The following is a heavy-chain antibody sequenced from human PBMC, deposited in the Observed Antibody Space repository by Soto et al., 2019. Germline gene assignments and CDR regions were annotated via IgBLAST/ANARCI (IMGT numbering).Heavy chain of an antibody. V-gene: IGHV4-59*08. J-gene: IGHJ4*02. CDR3: ARRYGSAIDY. D-gene: IGHD1-26*01. Sequence: SETLSLTCTVSGGTISSWYWSWIRQPPGEGLEWIGYIYYSGSTNCNPSLKSRVTISVDTSKNQFSLKLSSVTAADTAVYYCARRYGSAIDYWGQGTLVTVPQ. CDR2: IYYSGST. CDR1: GGTISSWY.